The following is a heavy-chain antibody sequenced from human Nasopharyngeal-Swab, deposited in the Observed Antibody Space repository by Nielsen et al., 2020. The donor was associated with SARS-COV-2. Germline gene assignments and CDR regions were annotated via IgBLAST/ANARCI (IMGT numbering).Heavy chain of an antibody. CDR2: IIPIFGTA. CDR1: GGTFSSYA. J-gene: IGHJ6*02. CDR3: ARGDFEVEQQLANYYYYYGMDV. V-gene: IGHV1-69*06. D-gene: IGHD6-13*01. Sequence: SVKVSCNASGGTFSSYAISWVRHAPGQGLEWMGGIIPIFGTANYAQKFQGRVTITADKSTSTAYMELSSLRSEDTAVYYCARGDFEVEQQLANYYYYYGMDVWGQGTTVTVSS.